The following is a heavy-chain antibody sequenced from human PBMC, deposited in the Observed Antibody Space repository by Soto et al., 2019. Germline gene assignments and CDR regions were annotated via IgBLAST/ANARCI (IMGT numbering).Heavy chain of an antibody. CDR1: GGTFSSYA. V-gene: IGHV1-69*13. J-gene: IGHJ4*02. Sequence: ASVKVSCKASGGTFSSYAISWVRQAPGQGLEWMGGIIPIFGTANYAQKFQGRVTITADESTSTAYMELSSLRSEDTAVYYCAREGYSSGPVYFDYWGQGTLVTVSS. CDR2: IIPIFGTA. D-gene: IGHD6-19*01. CDR3: AREGYSSGPVYFDY.